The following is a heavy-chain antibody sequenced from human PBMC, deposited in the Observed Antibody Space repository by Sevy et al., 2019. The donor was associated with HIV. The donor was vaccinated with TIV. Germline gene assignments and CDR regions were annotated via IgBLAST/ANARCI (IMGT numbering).Heavy chain of an antibody. J-gene: IGHJ4*02. CDR1: GFTVSSNY. V-gene: IGHV3-66*01. Sequence: GGSLRLSCVASGFTVSSNYMSWVRQAPGKGLQWVSVIYSGGTTYYADSVRGRFTISRDNSKNTLYLQMNSLRAEDTAVYYCARVHCTSNNCYKGFDFWGQGTLVTVSS. D-gene: IGHD2-2*02. CDR3: ARVHCTSNNCYKGFDF. CDR2: IYSGGTT.